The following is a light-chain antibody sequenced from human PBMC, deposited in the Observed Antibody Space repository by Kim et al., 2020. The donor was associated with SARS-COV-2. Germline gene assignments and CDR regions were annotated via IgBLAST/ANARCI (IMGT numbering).Light chain of an antibody. V-gene: IGKV1-27*01. CDR3: QRYNSAPLT. Sequence: ASVGDRVTITWRASQGISNYLAWYQQKPGKVPKLLIYDAAALQSGVPSRFSGSGSGTDFTLTISSLQPEDVATYYCQRYNSAPLTFGGGTKVDIK. CDR1: QGISNY. J-gene: IGKJ4*01. CDR2: DAA.